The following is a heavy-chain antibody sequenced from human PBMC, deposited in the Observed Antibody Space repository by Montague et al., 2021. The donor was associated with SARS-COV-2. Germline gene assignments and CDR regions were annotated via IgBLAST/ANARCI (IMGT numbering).Heavy chain of an antibody. CDR3: AIPMVRGFSRAFDI. CDR1: GGSFSGYY. CDR2: INHSGST. V-gene: IGHV4-34*01. Sequence: SETLSLTCAVYGGSFSGYYWSWIRQPPGKGLEWIGEINHSGSTNYNPSLKSRVTISVDTSKNQFSLKLSSVTAADTAMYYCAIPMVRGFSRAFDIWGQGTMVTVSS. D-gene: IGHD3-10*01. J-gene: IGHJ3*02.